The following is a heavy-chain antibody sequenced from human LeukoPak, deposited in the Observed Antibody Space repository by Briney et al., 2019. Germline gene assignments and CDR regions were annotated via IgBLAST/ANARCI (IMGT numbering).Heavy chain of an antibody. CDR1: GFTFSSYA. CDR2: ISYDGSNK. V-gene: IGHV3-30-3*01. Sequence: GGSLRLSCAASGFTFSSYAMHWVRQAPGKGLEWVAVISYDGSNKYYADSVKGRFTISRDNSKNTLYLQMNSLRAEDTAVYYCARDRDSGYDSFDYWGQGTLVTVFS. CDR3: ARDRDSGYDSFDY. D-gene: IGHD5-12*01. J-gene: IGHJ4*02.